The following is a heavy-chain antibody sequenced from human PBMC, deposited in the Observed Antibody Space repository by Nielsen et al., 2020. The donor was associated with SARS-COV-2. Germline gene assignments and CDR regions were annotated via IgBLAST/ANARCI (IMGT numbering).Heavy chain of an antibody. J-gene: IGHJ6*02. V-gene: IGHV6-1*01. Sequence: SETLSLTCAISGDTVSSNSAAWNWNRQSPSRGFVWLGRTYYRSKWYNDYAVSVKSRITINPDTSKNQFSLQLNSVTPEDTAVYYCARDRYYYDSSGYYPTSYYYSMDVWGQGTTVTVSS. D-gene: IGHD3-22*01. CDR3: ARDRYYYDSSGYYPTSYYYSMDV. CDR1: GDTVSSNSAA. CDR2: TYYRSKWYN.